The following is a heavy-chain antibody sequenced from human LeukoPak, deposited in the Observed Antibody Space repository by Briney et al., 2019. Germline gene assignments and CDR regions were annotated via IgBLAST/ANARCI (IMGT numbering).Heavy chain of an antibody. V-gene: IGHV4-34*01. J-gene: IGHJ5*02. CDR3: ARVEHIVVVTAIQNWFDP. D-gene: IGHD2-21*02. CDR2: INHSGST. Sequence: PSETLYLTCAVYGGSFSGYYWSWIRQPPGKGLEWIGEINHSGSTNYNPSLKSRVTISVDTSKNQFSLKLSSVTAADTAVYYCARVEHIVVVTAIQNWFDPWGQGTLVTVSS. CDR1: GGSFSGYY.